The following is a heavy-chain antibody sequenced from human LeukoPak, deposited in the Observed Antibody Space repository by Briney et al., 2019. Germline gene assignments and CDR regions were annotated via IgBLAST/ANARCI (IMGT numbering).Heavy chain of an antibody. CDR3: ARHVSTSSCGADCYSGGLDV. D-gene: IGHD2-21*02. CDR1: GGSISSRTYY. J-gene: IGHJ6*02. Sequence: SETLSLTCTVSGGSISSRTYYWGWTRQPPGEGLGWIGSIYYSGSTYYNPSLKSRVTISVDTSKNQFSLKLSSVTAADTAVYYCARHVSTSSCGADCYSGGLDVWGQGTTVTVSS. CDR2: IYYSGST. V-gene: IGHV4-39*01.